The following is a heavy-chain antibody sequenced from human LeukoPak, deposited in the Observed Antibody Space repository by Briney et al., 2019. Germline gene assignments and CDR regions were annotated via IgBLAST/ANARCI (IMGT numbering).Heavy chain of an antibody. Sequence: GGSLRLSCAASGFTFSSYAMSWIRQAPGKGLEWVSYISSSGSTIYYADSVKGRFTISRDNAKNSLYLQMNSLRAEDTAVYYCARDSDYGDYVDWFDPWGQGTLVTVSS. CDR1: GFTFSSYA. D-gene: IGHD4-17*01. CDR3: ARDSDYGDYVDWFDP. V-gene: IGHV3-11*04. CDR2: ISSSGSTI. J-gene: IGHJ5*02.